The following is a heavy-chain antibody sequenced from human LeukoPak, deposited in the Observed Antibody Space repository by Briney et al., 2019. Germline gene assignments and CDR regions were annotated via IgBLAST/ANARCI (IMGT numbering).Heavy chain of an antibody. J-gene: IGHJ4*02. Sequence: SETLSLTGTVSGGSISSSSYYWGWIRQPPGKGLEWIGSIYYSGSTYYNPSLKSRVTISVDTSKNQFSLKLSSVTAADTAVYYCARFAFGGVNFDYWGQGTLVTVSS. CDR1: GGSISSSSYY. CDR3: ARFAFGGVNFDY. CDR2: IYYSGST. V-gene: IGHV4-39*01. D-gene: IGHD3-16*01.